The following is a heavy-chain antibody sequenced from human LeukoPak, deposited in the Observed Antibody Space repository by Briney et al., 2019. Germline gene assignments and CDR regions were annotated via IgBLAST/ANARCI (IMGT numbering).Heavy chain of an antibody. CDR3: AKRDGYNTHFDY. V-gene: IGHV3-33*06. CDR2: IWYDGSNK. J-gene: IGHJ4*02. Sequence: PGGSLRLSCAASGSTFSSYGMHWVRQAPGKGLEWVAVIWYDGSNKYYADSVKGRFTISRDNSKNTLYLQMNSLRAEDTAVYYCAKRDGYNTHFDYWGQGTLVTVSS. CDR1: GSTFSSYG. D-gene: IGHD5-24*01.